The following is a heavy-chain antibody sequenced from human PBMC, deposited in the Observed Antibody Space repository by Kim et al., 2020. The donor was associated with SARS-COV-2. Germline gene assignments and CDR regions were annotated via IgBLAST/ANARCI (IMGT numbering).Heavy chain of an antibody. V-gene: IGHV3-23*01. Sequence: GGSLRLSCAASGFTFSSYAMSWVRQAPGKGLEWVSAISGSGGSTYYADSVKGRFTISRDNSKNTLYLQMNSLRAEDTAVYYCAKDTLSADLEWLLYLGYWGQGTLVTVSS. CDR3: AKDTLSADLEWLLYLGY. J-gene: IGHJ4*02. D-gene: IGHD3-3*01. CDR2: ISGSGGST. CDR1: GFTFSSYA.